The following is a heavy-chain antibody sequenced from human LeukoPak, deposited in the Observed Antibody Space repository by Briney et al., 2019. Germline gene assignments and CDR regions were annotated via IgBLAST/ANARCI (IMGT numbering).Heavy chain of an antibody. Sequence: GGSLRLSCAASGFTVSSNYMSWIRQAPGQGLEWVSVIYSGGSTYYADSVKGRFTISRDNSKNTLYLQMNSLRGEDTAVYNCARGRDGYNFSFDYWGQGTLVTVSS. CDR1: GFTVSSNY. J-gene: IGHJ4*02. CDR2: IYSGGST. CDR3: ARGRDGYNFSFDY. D-gene: IGHD5-24*01. V-gene: IGHV3-66*01.